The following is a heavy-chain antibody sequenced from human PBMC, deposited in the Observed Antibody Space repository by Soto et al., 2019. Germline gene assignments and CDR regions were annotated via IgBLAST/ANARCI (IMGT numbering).Heavy chain of an antibody. CDR3: ARGHLGITTTGTWYDFDY. D-gene: IGHD2-15*01. CDR1: GDSISSYY. J-gene: IGHJ4*02. Sequence: QVQLQESGPRLVKPSETLSLTCTVSGDSISSYYWTWIRQPPGQGLEYIGYIYYSGRTYYNPSLKSRVTISVDTSKNQFPLKLRSVTAADTAVYYCARGHLGITTTGTWYDFDYWGQVTLVTVSS. V-gene: IGHV4-59*01. CDR2: IYYSGRT.